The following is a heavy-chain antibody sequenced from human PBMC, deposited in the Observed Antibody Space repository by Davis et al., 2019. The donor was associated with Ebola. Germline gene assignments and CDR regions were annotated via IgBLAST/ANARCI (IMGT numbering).Heavy chain of an antibody. CDR1: GFTVSSNY. D-gene: IGHD1-1*01. V-gene: IGHV3-53*04. CDR3: ARSLGWNHAFEN. Sequence: GESLKISCAASGFTVSSNYMSWVRQAPGKGLEWVSVIYSGGSTYYADSVKGRFTISRHNSKNKLYLQMNSLRAEDTAVYYCARSLGWNHAFENWGQGTMVTVSS. J-gene: IGHJ3*02. CDR2: IYSGGST.